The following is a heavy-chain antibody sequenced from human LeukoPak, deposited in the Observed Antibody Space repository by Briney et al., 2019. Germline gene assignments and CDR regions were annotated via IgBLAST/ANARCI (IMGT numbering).Heavy chain of an antibody. CDR3: TTHYGSGSVDAFDI. J-gene: IGHJ3*02. Sequence: GGSLRLSCAASGFTFSNAWMSWVRQAPGKGLEWVGRIKSKTDGGTTDYAAPVKGRFTISRDDSKNTLCLQMNSLKTEDTAVYYCTTHYGSGSVDAFDIWGQGTMVTVSS. CDR2: IKSKTDGGTT. D-gene: IGHD3-10*01. CDR1: GFTFSNAW. V-gene: IGHV3-15*01.